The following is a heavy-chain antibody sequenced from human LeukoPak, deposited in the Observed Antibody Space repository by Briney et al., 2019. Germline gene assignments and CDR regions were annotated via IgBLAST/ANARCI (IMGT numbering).Heavy chain of an antibody. CDR2: ISSNGGST. J-gene: IGHJ4*02. CDR3: PKSWVYSGYVYFYY. CDR1: GFTFSNYA. D-gene: IGHD5-12*01. V-gene: IGHV3-64*01. Sequence: PGGSLRLSCAASGFTFSNYAMHWVRQAPGKGLEYVSAISSNGGSTYYANSVKGRFTISRDNSKNTLYLQMGSLTPEAMALYYCPKSWVYSGYVYFYYWGQGALGTVSS.